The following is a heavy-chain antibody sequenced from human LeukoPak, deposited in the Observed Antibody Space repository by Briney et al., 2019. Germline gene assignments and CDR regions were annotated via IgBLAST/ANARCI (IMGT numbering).Heavy chain of an antibody. V-gene: IGHV4-61*02. J-gene: IGHJ4*02. CDR2: IYTSGST. Sequence: SETLSLTCTGSGDSISSGSYYWSWIRQPAGKGLEWIGRIYTSGSTNYNPSLKSRVTISVDTSKNQFSLKLSSVTAADTAVYYCASSNAIPKYYFDYWGQGTLVTVSS. CDR3: ASSNAIPKYYFDY. CDR1: GDSISSGSYY. D-gene: IGHD2-8*01.